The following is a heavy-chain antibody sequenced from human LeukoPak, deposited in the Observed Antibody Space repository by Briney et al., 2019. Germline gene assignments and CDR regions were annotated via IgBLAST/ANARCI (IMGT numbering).Heavy chain of an antibody. V-gene: IGHV3-74*01. CDR3: AKDLGRGANARGGC. Sequence: GESLRLSWAASGFTFSNHWMHWVRQAPGKGVVWVSRINGGGTIIGYADSVKGRFTISRDNAKSTVYLQMNSLRDEDTAAYYCAKDLGRGANARGGCWGQGTLVTVSS. CDR1: GFTFSNHW. J-gene: IGHJ4*02. CDR2: INGGGTII. D-gene: IGHD1-26*01.